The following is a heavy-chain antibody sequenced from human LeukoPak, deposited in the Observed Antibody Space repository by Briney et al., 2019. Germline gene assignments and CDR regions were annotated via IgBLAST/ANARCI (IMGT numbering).Heavy chain of an antibody. J-gene: IGHJ5*02. V-gene: IGHV3-30*03. CDR3: ARDYLLYYYDSRGYGFWFDP. CDR1: GFSFSSYG. Sequence: GRSLRLSCAASGFSFSSYGMHWVRQAPGKGLEWVAFISYDGNNKFYADSVKGRFTISRDNSKNTLDLQMSSLRDEDTAVYYCARDYLLYYYDSRGYGFWFDPWGRDPWSPSPQ. CDR2: ISYDGNNK. D-gene: IGHD3-22*01.